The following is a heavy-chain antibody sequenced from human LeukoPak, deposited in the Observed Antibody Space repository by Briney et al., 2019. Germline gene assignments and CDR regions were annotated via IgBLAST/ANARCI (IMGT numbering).Heavy chain of an antibody. CDR1: GFTFSSYS. J-gene: IGHJ4*02. CDR2: ISSSSSYI. CDR3: ARGYCSGGSCLDY. Sequence: GGSLRLSCAASGFTFSSYSMNWVRQAPGKGLEWVSSISSSSSYIYYADSVKGRFTISRDNAKNSLYLQMYSLGAEDTAVYYCARGYCSGGSCLDYWGQGTLVTVSS. D-gene: IGHD2-15*01. V-gene: IGHV3-21*01.